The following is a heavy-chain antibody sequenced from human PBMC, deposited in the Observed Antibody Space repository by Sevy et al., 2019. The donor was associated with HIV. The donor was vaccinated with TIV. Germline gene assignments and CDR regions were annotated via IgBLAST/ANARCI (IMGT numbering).Heavy chain of an antibody. V-gene: IGHV3-23*01. CDR3: AREGCTKPHDY. Sequence: GGSLRLSCAASGFDFSIYSMSWVRQAPGKGLEWVLTLSLGCGKINYADSVKGRFTISRDNSKSSVYLQMNNMRVEDTAVYYCAREGCTKPHDYWGQGTLVTVSS. J-gene: IGHJ4*02. CDR1: GFDFSIYS. CDR2: LSLGCGKI. D-gene: IGHD2-8*01.